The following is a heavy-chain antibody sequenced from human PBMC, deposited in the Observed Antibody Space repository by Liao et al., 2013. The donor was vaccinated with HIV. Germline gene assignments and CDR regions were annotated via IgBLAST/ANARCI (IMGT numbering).Heavy chain of an antibody. J-gene: IGHJ6*03. D-gene: IGHD4-17*01. CDR2: IYSSGSS. CDR3: ARDRGFGDSVKYYYMDV. V-gene: IGHV4-61*02. CDR1: GGSISSGSYY. Sequence: QLQLQESGPGLVKPSETLSLTCTVSGGSISSGSYYWTWIRQPAGKGLEWIGRIYSSGSSNYNPSLKSRVTISVDTSKNQFSLKLSSVTAADTAVYYCARDRGFGDSVKYYYMDVWGKGTTVTVSS.